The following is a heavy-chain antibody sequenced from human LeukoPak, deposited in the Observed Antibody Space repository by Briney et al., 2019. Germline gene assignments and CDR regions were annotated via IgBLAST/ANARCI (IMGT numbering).Heavy chain of an antibody. CDR3: VGGPARIRY. Sequence: GGSLRLSCAASGFTFSSYAISWVRQAPGKGLEWVSAISGSGGSRYYADSVKGRFTISRDSSKNTLYLQMNSLKTEDTAVYYCVGGPARIRYWGQGTLVTVSS. CDR1: GFTFSSYA. V-gene: IGHV3-23*01. CDR2: ISGSGGSR. J-gene: IGHJ4*02. D-gene: IGHD3-16*01.